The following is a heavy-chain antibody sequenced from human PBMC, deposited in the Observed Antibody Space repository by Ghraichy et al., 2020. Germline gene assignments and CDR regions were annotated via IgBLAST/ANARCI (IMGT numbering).Heavy chain of an antibody. CDR1: GFTFSSYS. CDR2: ISSSSSYI. Sequence: GESLNISCAASGFTFSSYSMNWVRQAPGKGLEWVSSISSSSSYIYYADSVKGRFTISRDNAKNSLYLQMNSLRAEDTAVYYCARDTPYGPYKYWGQGTLVTVSS. V-gene: IGHV3-21*01. J-gene: IGHJ4*02. D-gene: IGHD1-14*01. CDR3: ARDTPYGPYKY.